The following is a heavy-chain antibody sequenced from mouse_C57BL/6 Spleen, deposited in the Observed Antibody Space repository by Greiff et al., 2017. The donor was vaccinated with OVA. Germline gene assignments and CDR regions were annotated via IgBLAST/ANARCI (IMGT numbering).Heavy chain of an antibody. CDR1: GYSITSGYY. J-gene: IGHJ1*03. V-gene: IGHV3-6*01. CDR3: ARDYYRGYFDV. D-gene: IGHD2-12*01. Sequence: EVKLVESGPGLVKPSQSLSLTCSVTGYSITSGYYWNWIRQFPGNKLEWMGYISYDGSNNYNPSLKNRISITRDTSKNQFFLKLNSVTTEDTATYYCARDYYRGYFDVWGTGTTVTVSS. CDR2: ISYDGSN.